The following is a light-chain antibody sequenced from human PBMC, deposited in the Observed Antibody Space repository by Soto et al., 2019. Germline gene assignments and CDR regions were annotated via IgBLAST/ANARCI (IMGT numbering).Light chain of an antibody. Sequence: EIVLTQSPGTLSLSPGERATISCRASQSFSSSYLAWYQQTPGQAPRLLIYGASSRATGIPDRFSGSGSGTDFTLTISRLEPEDFAVYYCQQSGSSPFTFGPGTKVDIK. CDR3: QQSGSSPFT. CDR2: GAS. CDR1: QSFSSSY. J-gene: IGKJ3*01. V-gene: IGKV3-20*01.